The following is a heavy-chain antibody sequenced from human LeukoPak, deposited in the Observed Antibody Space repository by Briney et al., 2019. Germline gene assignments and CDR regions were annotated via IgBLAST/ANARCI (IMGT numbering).Heavy chain of an antibody. CDR1: GGSISRSSNY. CDR3: GRPMNYYDSSGYGY. D-gene: IGHD3-22*01. J-gene: IGHJ4*02. V-gene: IGHV4-39*01. CDR2: VYYSGST. Sequence: PSETLSLTCSVSGGSISRSSNYWGWIRQPPGKGLEWIGSVYYSGSTYYNPSLKSRVTISVDTSKNQFSLRLSSVTAADTAVYYCGRPMNYYDSSGYGYWGQGALVTVSS.